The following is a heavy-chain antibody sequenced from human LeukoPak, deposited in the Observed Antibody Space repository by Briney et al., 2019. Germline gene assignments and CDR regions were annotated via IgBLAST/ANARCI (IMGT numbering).Heavy chain of an antibody. D-gene: IGHD2-15*01. Sequence: GGSLRLSCAASGFTFSSYSMNWVRQAPGKGLEWVSYISSSSSTIYYADSVKGRFTISRDNAKNSLYLQMNSLRAEDTAVYYCARCSGGSCCSGLDYWGQGTLVTVSS. CDR1: GFTFSSYS. J-gene: IGHJ4*02. V-gene: IGHV3-48*01. CDR2: ISSSSSTI. CDR3: ARCSGGSCCSGLDY.